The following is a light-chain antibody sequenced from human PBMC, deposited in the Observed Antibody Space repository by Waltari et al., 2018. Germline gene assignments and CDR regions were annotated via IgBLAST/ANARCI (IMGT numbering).Light chain of an antibody. CDR1: DLADYY. CDR2: QDT. V-gene: IGLV3-1*01. J-gene: IGLJ2*01. Sequence: SYKLTQPPSLSVSPGQTASLTCSGADLADYYVAWYQQRQGQSPVLLIYQDTKRPSGIPERFPGSNSRNTATLTIRETQTIDDADYYCQAWDNSAVVFGGGTTLTVL. CDR3: QAWDNSAVV.